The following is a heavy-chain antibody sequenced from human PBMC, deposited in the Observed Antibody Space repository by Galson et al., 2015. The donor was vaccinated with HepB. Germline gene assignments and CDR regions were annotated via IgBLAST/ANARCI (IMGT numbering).Heavy chain of an antibody. V-gene: IGHV3-7*03. CDR2: INPDGSEK. CDR3: ARRISLVRGIITKPDYYYGMDV. CDR1: EFTFSSYW. D-gene: IGHD3-10*01. J-gene: IGHJ6*02. Sequence: SLRLSCAASEFTFSSYWMNWVRQAPGKGLEWVANINPDGSEKYYVASLKGRFTLSRDNAKNSLYLQMDSLRAEDTAVHYCARRISLVRGIITKPDYYYGMDVWGQGTTVTVAS.